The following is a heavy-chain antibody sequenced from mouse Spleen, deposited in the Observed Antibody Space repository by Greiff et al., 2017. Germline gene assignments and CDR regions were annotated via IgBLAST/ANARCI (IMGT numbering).Heavy chain of an antibody. CDR3: ARHGYDYDGPWFAY. Sequence: VQLQQSGAELVKPGASVKLSCKASGYTFTSYWMHWVKQRPGRGLEWIGRIDPNSGGTKYNEKFKDKATLTADKSSSTVYMELSRLTSEDSAVYFCARHGYDYDGPWFAYWGQGTLVTVSA. CDR2: IDPNSGGT. D-gene: IGHD2-4*01. J-gene: IGHJ3*01. CDR1: GYTFTSYW. V-gene: IGHV1-62-3*01.